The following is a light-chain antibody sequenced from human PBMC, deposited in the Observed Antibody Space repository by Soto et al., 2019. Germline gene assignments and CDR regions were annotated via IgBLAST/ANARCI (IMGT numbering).Light chain of an antibody. CDR3: SSYTTSTTLVV. V-gene: IGLV2-14*01. Sequence: QSALTQPASVSGSPGQSITISCTGTSSDVGGYNYVSWYQQHPGKAPKVMIYEVSHRPSGVSDRFSGSKSGNTASLTISGLQAEDKADYYCSSYTTSTTLVVFGGGTKLTVL. CDR1: SSDVGGYNY. CDR2: EVS. J-gene: IGLJ3*02.